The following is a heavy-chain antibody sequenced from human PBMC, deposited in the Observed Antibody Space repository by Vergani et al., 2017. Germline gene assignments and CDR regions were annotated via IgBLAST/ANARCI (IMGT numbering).Heavy chain of an antibody. CDR1: GYRFTRYW. D-gene: IGHD5-18*01. Sequence: EVPLVPSGAEVKKPGESLKISCKGSGYRFTRYWIGWVRKMPGKGLEGMGIIYPGDSDTRYSPSFQGQVTISADKSFSTASLQWSSLKASDTALYYCARLKRMGYSYGSLDYWGQGTLVTVSS. CDR3: ARLKRMGYSYGSLDY. CDR2: IYPGDSDT. J-gene: IGHJ4*02. V-gene: IGHV5-51*03.